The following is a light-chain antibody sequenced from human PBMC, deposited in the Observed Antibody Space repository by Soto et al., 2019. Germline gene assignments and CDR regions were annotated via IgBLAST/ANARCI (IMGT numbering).Light chain of an antibody. CDR1: NIGNIY. CDR2: DNY. Sequence: QSVLTQPPSVSAAPGQTVTISCSNIGNIYVSWYQQFPGTAPKLLIYDNYRRPSGIPDRFSGSKSGTSATLDITGLQTGDEADYYCGTWSSSLSVVVFGGGTKLTVL. V-gene: IGLV1-51*01. CDR3: GTWSSSLSVVV. J-gene: IGLJ2*01.